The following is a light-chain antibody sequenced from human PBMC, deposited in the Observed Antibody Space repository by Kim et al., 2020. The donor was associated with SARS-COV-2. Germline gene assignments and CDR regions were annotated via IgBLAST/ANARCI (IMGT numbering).Light chain of an antibody. CDR1: KVGDKY. CDR3: QAWYSSTVV. CDR2: QDS. Sequence: SYELTQPPSVSVSPGQTDSITCSGGKVGDKYAGWYQQKPGQSRVLVIYQDSKRPSGFPERFSGPNRGNTATLTISGTQAMDEADDYCQAWYSSTVVFGGGTQLTVL. V-gene: IGLV3-1*01. J-gene: IGLJ2*01.